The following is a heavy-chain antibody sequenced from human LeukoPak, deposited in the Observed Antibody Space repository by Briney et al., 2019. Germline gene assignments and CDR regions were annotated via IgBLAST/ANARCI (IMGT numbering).Heavy chain of an antibody. V-gene: IGHV1-18*01. J-gene: IGHJ5*02. CDR3: ARDQGYCSSTSCYRWFDP. CDR1: GYTFTSYG. CDR2: ISAYNGNT. D-gene: IGHD2-2*02. Sequence: AASVKVSCKASGYTFTSYGISWVRQAPGQGLEWMGWISAYNGNTNYAQKLQGRVTMTTDTSTSTAYMELRSLRSDDTAVYYCARDQGYCSSTSCYRWFDPWGQRTLVTVSS.